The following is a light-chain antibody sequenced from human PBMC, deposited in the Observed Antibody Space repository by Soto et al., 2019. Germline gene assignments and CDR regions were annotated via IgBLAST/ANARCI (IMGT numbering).Light chain of an antibody. CDR2: GAS. J-gene: IGKJ3*01. V-gene: IGKV3-20*01. CDR1: QSVSSNY. Sequence: EIVLTQSPGTLYLSPGERATLSCRASQSVSSNYLAWYQQKPGQAPRLLIYGASSRATGIPDRFSGSGSGTDFTLTISRLEPEDFAVYYCLQYGKSRFIFGPGTKVDIK. CDR3: LQYGKSRFI.